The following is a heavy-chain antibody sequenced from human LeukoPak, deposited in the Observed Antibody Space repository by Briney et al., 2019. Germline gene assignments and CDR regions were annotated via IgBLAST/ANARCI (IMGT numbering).Heavy chain of an antibody. CDR1: GDAFTNYC. V-gene: IGHV1-46*01. D-gene: IGHD3/OR15-3a*01. CDR2: VDPSVATP. Sequence: ASVKVSCKAPGDAFTNYCFHWVRQTPRHGLEWMGIVDPSVATPTYAERFQGRVTMTRDASTGTVYMELRSLKGEDTAVYYCARSRLRFLHWDYWGQGTVVTVSS. CDR3: ARSRLRFLHWDY. J-gene: IGHJ4*02.